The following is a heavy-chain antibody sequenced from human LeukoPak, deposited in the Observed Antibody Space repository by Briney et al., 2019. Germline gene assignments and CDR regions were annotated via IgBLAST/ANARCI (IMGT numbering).Heavy chain of an antibody. CDR2: ISGGGGRT. J-gene: IGHJ4*02. CDR3: VEESSVRGVSIGDY. V-gene: IGHV3-23*01. Sequence: GRSMSLACVLPAFTFSSYAMSWDRQAPEEGLEWVSSISGGGGRTYYGGSVKGRFTMSRDNSKNTVYLLLNSLRPDDTAVYYCVEESSVRGVSIGDYWGQGTLVTVSS. CDR1: AFTFSSYA. D-gene: IGHD3-10*01.